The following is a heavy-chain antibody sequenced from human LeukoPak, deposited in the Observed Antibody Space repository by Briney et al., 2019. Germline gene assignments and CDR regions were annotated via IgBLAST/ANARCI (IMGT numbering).Heavy chain of an antibody. CDR2: ISAYNGNR. CDR1: GYTFTSYG. V-gene: IGHV1-18*01. CDR3: ARDSPIAVAVYYYYGMDV. J-gene: IGHJ6*02. Sequence: ASVKVSCKASGYTFTSYGISWVRQAPGQGLEWRGWISAYNGNRNDAQKLQGRGSMTTDTSSSTDYMELRRRRSDDTAVYYCARDSPIAVAVYYYYGMDVWGQGTTVTVSS. D-gene: IGHD6-19*01.